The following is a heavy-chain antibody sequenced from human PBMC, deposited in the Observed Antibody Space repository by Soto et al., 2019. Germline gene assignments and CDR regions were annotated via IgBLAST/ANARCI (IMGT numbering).Heavy chain of an antibody. D-gene: IGHD5-18*01. V-gene: IGHV5-10-1*01. CDR2: IDPSDSYT. J-gene: IGHJ6*02. CDR3: ASTRDTAMVRDYYYYGRDV. CDR1: GYSFTSYW. Sequence: PGESLTISCKGSGYSFTSYWISWVRQMPGKGLEWMGRIDPSDSYTNYSPSFQGHVTISADKSISTAYLQWSSLKASDTAMYYCASTRDTAMVRDYYYYGRDVWVQGTTGTVS.